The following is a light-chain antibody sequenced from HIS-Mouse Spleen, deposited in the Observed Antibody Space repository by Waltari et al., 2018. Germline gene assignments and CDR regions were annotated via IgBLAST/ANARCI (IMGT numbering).Light chain of an antibody. Sequence: DIVMTQTPLSLSVTPGQPASISCTSSQSLLHSDGKTYLYWYLQKPGQSPQLLIYEVSRRVSGVPDRFSGSGSGTDFTLKISRVEAEDVGVYYCMQGIHLYTFGQGTKLEIK. CDR1: QSLLHSDGKTY. CDR2: EVS. V-gene: IGKV2-29*03. CDR3: MQGIHLYT. J-gene: IGKJ2*01.